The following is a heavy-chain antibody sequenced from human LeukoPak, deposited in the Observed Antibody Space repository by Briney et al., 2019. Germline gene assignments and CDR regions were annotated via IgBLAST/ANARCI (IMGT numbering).Heavy chain of an antibody. CDR1: GFTFTSYS. J-gene: IGHJ6*03. CDR2: ISSSSSTI. D-gene: IGHD3-9*01. CDR3: ARKKVSTASILTGSSYYYYMDV. V-gene: IGHV3-48*01. Sequence: GGSLRLSCAASGFTFTSYSMNWVRQAQGKGLELDSYISSSSSTIYYADSVKGRFSISRDNAKNSLYLQMNSLRAEDTAVYYCARKKVSTASILTGSSYYYYMDVWGKGTTVTVSS.